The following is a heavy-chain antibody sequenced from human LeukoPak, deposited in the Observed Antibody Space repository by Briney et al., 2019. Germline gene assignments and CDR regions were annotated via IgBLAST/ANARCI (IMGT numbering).Heavy chain of an antibody. CDR3: ARPSYYDSRTDP. D-gene: IGHD3-22*01. J-gene: IGHJ5*02. V-gene: IGHV4-30-4*01. CDR1: GGSISSGDYY. CDR2: MYYSGST. Sequence: SQTLSLTCTVSGGSISSGDYYWSWIRQPPGKGLEWIAYMYYSGSTYYNPSLKSRVTMSADTSKNQLSLKLSSVTAADTAVYYCARPSYYDSRTDPCSQGMLVTVPS.